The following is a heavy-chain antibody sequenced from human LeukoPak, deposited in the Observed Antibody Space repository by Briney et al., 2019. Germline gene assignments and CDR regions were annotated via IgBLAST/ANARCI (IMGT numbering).Heavy chain of an antibody. V-gene: IGHV4-34*01. J-gene: IGHJ4*02. CDR1: GGSFSGYY. CDR3: ASGECSGGSCYALAGY. Sequence: SETLSLTCAVYGGSFSGYYWSWIRQPPGKGLEWIGEINHSGSTNYNPSLKSRVTISVDTSKNQFSLKLSSVTAADTAVYYCASGECSGGSCYALAGYWGQGTLVTVSS. D-gene: IGHD2-15*01. CDR2: INHSGST.